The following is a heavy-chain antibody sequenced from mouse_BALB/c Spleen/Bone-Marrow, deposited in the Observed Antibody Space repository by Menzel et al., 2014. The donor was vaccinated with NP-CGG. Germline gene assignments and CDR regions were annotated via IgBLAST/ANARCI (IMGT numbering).Heavy chain of an antibody. D-gene: IGHD1-1*01. V-gene: IGHV14-3*02. J-gene: IGHJ2*01. CDR3: ANYYYGYYFDY. CDR2: IDPANGNT. Sequence: VQLQQSGAELVKPGASVKLSCTASGFNIKDTYMHWVKQRPEQGLEWIGRIDPANGNTKYDPKFQDKATITADTSSNTAYPQLSSLTSEDTAVYYCANYYYGYYFDYWGQGTTLTVSS. CDR1: GFNIKDTY.